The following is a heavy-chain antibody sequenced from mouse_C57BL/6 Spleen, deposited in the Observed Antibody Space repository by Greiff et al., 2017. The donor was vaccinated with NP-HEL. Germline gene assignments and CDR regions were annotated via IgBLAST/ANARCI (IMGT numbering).Heavy chain of an antibody. CDR2: INPNNGGT. J-gene: IGHJ2*01. Sequence: VQLQQSGPELVKPGASVKMSCKASGYTFTDYNMHWVKQSHGKSLEWIGYINPNNGGTSYNQKFKGKATLTVNKSSSTAYMELRSLTSEDSAVYYCAREGITTVVCDYWGQGTTLTVSS. CDR1: GYTFTDYN. CDR3: AREGITTVVCDY. D-gene: IGHD1-1*01. V-gene: IGHV1-22*01.